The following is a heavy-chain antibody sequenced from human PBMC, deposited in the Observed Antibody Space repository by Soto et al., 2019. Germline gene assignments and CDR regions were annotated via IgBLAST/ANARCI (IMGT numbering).Heavy chain of an antibody. Sequence: ASVKVSCKASGYTFTSYAMHWVRQAPGQRLEWMGWINAGNGNTKYSQKLQGRVTITRDTSASTAYMELSSLRSEDTAVYYCARSVVVPTAPDYWGQGTLVTVSS. CDR2: INAGNGNT. CDR3: ARSVVVPTAPDY. V-gene: IGHV1-3*01. J-gene: IGHJ4*02. CDR1: GYTFTSYA. D-gene: IGHD2-2*01.